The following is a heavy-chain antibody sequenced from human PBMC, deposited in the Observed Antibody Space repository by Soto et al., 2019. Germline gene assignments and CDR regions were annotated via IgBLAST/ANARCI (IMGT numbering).Heavy chain of an antibody. CDR3: TTVRYCSSTSCFLYDMYYFDY. CDR2: IKSKTDGGTT. V-gene: IGHV3-15*01. D-gene: IGHD2-2*01. CDR1: GFTFSNAW. J-gene: IGHJ4*02. Sequence: GGSLRLSCAASGFTFSNAWMSWVRQAPGKGLEWVGRIKSKTDGGTTDYAAPVKGRFTISRDDSKNTLYLQMNSLKTEDTAVYYCTTVRYCSSTSCFLYDMYYFDYWGQGTLVTVSS.